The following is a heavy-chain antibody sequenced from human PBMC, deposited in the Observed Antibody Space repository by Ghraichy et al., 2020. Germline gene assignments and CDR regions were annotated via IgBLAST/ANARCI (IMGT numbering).Heavy chain of an antibody. Sequence: GESLNISCAASGFTFSSYAMSWVRQAPGKGLEWVSAISGSGGSTYYADSVKGRFTISRDNSKNTLYLQMNSLRAEDTAVYYCAKVKRRITMIVVVTLLDYWGQGTLVTVSS. CDR1: GFTFSSYA. D-gene: IGHD3-22*01. CDR2: ISGSGGST. J-gene: IGHJ4*02. V-gene: IGHV3-23*01. CDR3: AKVKRRITMIVVVTLLDY.